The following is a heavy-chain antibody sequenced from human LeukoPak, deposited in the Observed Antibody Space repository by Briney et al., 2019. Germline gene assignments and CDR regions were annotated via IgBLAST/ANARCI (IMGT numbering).Heavy chain of an antibody. J-gene: IGHJ4*02. D-gene: IGHD2-15*01. CDR3: ARVECGGSCLSDY. V-gene: IGHV3-21*01. CDR1: GFTFSSYS. CDR2: ISSSSSYI. Sequence: PGGSLRLSCAASGFTFSSYSMNWVRQAPGKGLEWVSSISSSSSYIYYADSVKGRFTISRDNAKNSLYLQMNSLRAEDTAVYYCARVECGGSCLSDYWGQGTLVTVSS.